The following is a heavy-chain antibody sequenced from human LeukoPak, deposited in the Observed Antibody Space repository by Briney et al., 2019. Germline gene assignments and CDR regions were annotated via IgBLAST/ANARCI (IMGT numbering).Heavy chain of an antibody. CDR2: INAYNGNT. CDR3: ARVGKPSLAAAGNQVVTDY. V-gene: IGHV1-18*01. J-gene: IGHJ4*02. Sequence: ASVKVSCKASGYTFTSYGISWVRQAPGQGLEWMGWINAYNGNTKYAQRVQGRVTMTTDTSTSTAYMELRSLRSDDTAVYHCARVGKPSLAAAGNQVVTDYWGQGTLVTVSS. D-gene: IGHD6-13*01. CDR1: GYTFTSYG.